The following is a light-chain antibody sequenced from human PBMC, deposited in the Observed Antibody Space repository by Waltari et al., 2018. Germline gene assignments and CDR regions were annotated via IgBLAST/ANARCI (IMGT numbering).Light chain of an antibody. CDR2: GAS. V-gene: IGKV3-15*01. Sequence: ELVMTQSPATLSVTAGERATLSCRASQTVRSRVAWYQQKPGQAPRLLIYGASTRATGIPARFSGSGSGTEFTLTISSLQSEDFAVYHCQHYDDWPRWTFGQGTKVEIK. CDR1: QTVRSR. J-gene: IGKJ1*01. CDR3: QHYDDWPRWT.